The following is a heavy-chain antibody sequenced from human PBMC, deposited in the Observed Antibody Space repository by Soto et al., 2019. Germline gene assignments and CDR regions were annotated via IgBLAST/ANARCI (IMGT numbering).Heavy chain of an antibody. Sequence: QVQLQESGPGLVRPSGTVSLTCAVSGVSISRDNWRSWVRQPPGKALEWIGEIHHSGSTNYNPSLKSRVTMSVVPSKDLFSLTLNSVTAADTAFYYCARDQGSHPGDWGQGTLVSVSS. CDR3: ARDQGSHPGD. D-gene: IGHD6-13*01. J-gene: IGHJ4*02. V-gene: IGHV4-4*02. CDR2: IHHSGST. CDR1: GVSISRDNW.